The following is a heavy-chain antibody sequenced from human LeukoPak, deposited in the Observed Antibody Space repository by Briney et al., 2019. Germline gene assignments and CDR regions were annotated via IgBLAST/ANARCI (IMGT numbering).Heavy chain of an antibody. CDR1: GASISSNY. CDR3: ARAVCSGGDCYHFDH. J-gene: IGHJ4*02. Sequence: SETLSLTCTVSGASISSNYWSWIRQPAGKGLEWIWRLFTGGNTNYNPSLKSRVTMSIDTSQNQFSLKLNSVTAADTAVYYCARAVCSGGDCYHFDHWGQGTLVTVSS. D-gene: IGHD2-15*01. CDR2: LFTGGNT. V-gene: IGHV4-4*07.